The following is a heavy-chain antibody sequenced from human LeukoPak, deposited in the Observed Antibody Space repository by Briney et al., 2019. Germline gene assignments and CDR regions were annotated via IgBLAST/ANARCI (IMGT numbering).Heavy chain of an antibody. CDR3: ARVEDIVVVPAAAFDY. Sequence: ASVKVSCKASGYTFTGYYMHWVRQVPGQGLEWMGWINPNSGGTNYAQKFQGRVTMTRDTSISTAYMELSRLRSDGTAVYYCARVEDIVVVPAAAFDYWGQGTLVTVSS. CDR1: GYTFTGYY. D-gene: IGHD2-2*01. CDR2: INPNSGGT. J-gene: IGHJ4*02. V-gene: IGHV1-2*02.